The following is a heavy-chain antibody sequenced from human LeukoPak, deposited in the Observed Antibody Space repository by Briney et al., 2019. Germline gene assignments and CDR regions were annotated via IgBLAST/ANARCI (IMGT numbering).Heavy chain of an antibody. CDR1: GFTFSNYA. D-gene: IGHD3-10*01. V-gene: IGHV3-30*04. Sequence: GGSLRLSCAASGFTFSNYAMHWVRQAPGKGLEWVAIISYDGSNKYYADSVKGRFTISRDNSKNTLYLQMNSLRADDTAVYYCARGRSGSHHFGSWGQGTLVTVPS. CDR3: ARGRSGSHHFGS. CDR2: ISYDGSNK. J-gene: IGHJ4*02.